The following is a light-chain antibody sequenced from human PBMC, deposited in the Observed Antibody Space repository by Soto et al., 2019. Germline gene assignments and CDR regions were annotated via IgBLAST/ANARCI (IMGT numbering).Light chain of an antibody. CDR2: GAS. V-gene: IGKV3-15*01. Sequence: EVVMTQSPATLSVSPGERATLSCRASQSVTSYLAWYRQAPGQAPRLLIHGASTRATGIPARFSGSGSGTEFTLIISSLHSEDFAVYYFQQYNDWPLTFGGGTRVEIK. CDR1: QSVTSY. CDR3: QQYNDWPLT. J-gene: IGKJ4*01.